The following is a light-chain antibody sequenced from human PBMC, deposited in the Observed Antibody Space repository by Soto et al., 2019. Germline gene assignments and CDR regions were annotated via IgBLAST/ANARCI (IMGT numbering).Light chain of an antibody. Sequence: DIQMTQSPPSLSASVGDTITITCRASQSVRSYLNWYQQKPGKAPDLLIYTTTSLQSEVPSRFSGSGSETHFTLTITSLQPEDFATYFCQQTYSAPPWTFGPGTKVDIK. CDR2: TTT. J-gene: IGKJ1*01. V-gene: IGKV1-39*01. CDR3: QQTYSAPPWT. CDR1: QSVRSY.